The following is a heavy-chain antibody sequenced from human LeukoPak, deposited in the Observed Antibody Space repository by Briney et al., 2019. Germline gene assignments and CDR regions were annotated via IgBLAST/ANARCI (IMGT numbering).Heavy chain of an antibody. V-gene: IGHV1-2*02. D-gene: IGHD2-2*01. J-gene: IGHJ6*03. CDR3: ARGGWEPAAKNYYYYMDV. Sequence: GASVKVSCKASGYTFTGYYMHWVRQAPGQGLEWMGWINPNSGGTNYAQKFQGRVTMTRDTSISTVYMELSRLRSDDTAVYYCARGGWEPAAKNYYYYMDVWGKGTTVTVSS. CDR1: GYTFTGYY. CDR2: INPNSGGT.